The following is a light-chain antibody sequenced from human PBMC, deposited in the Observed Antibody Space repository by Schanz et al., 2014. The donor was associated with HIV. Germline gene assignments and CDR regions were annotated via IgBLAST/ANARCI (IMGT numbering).Light chain of an antibody. CDR1: TSNVGSRS. CDR2: NTH. Sequence: QSVLTQPPSASGTPGQRVTISCSGSTSNVGSRSVDWYQQFPGAAPKLLIYNTHLRPSGVTDRFSGSKSGTSASLTISGLQSEDEADYYCAAWEGRRKGTVFGGGTQLTVL. J-gene: IGLJ7*01. CDR3: AAWEGRRKGTV. V-gene: IGLV1-44*01.